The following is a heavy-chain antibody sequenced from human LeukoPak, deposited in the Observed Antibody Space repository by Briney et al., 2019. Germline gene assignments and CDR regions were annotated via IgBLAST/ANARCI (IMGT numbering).Heavy chain of an antibody. Sequence: GGSLRLSCAASGFTFSSYNMNWVRQAPGTGLEWVSYISSSSSYIYYADSVKGRFTISRDNAKNSLYLQMNSLRAEDTAVYYCARDGSGRVPEMSAPDYWGQGTLVTVSS. J-gene: IGHJ4*02. CDR1: GFTFSSYN. CDR2: ISSSSSYI. CDR3: ARDGSGRVPEMSAPDY. V-gene: IGHV3-21*01. D-gene: IGHD3-10*01.